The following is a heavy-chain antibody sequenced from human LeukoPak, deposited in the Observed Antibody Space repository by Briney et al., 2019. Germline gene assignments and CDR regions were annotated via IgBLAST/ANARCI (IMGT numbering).Heavy chain of an antibody. D-gene: IGHD6-19*01. CDR3: ASFPVAGDQSFDY. J-gene: IGHJ4*02. CDR1: GASINRGSHY. Sequence: PSQTLSLTCTVSGASINRGSHYWSWIRQPAGRGLEWIGRINASGSTKYNPSLKSRVTISVDTSNNQFSLKLSSVTAADTAVYYCASFPVAGDQSFDYWGQGTLVTVSS. CDR2: INASGST. V-gene: IGHV4-61*02.